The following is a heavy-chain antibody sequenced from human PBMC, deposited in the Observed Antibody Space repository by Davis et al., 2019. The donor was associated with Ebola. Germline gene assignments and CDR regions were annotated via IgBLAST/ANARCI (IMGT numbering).Heavy chain of an antibody. Sequence: SETLSLTCAVYGGSFSGYYWSWIRQPPGKGLEWIGYIYYSGSTNYNPSLKSRVTISVDTSKNQFSLKLSSVTAADTAVYYCARGSLFGVVKYYYYGMDVWGQGTTVTVSS. CDR1: GGSFSGYY. CDR2: IYYSGST. V-gene: IGHV4-59*01. D-gene: IGHD3-3*01. J-gene: IGHJ6*02. CDR3: ARGSLFGVVKYYYYGMDV.